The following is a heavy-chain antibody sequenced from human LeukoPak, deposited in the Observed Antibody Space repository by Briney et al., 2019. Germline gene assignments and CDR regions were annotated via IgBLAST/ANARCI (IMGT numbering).Heavy chain of an antibody. CDR1: GYTFSSYD. CDR2: MNPNSGNA. D-gene: IGHD2-2*01. V-gene: IGHV1-8*01. CDR3: ARAIRNQLLSDY. J-gene: IGHJ4*02. Sequence: ASVKVSCNTSGYTFSSYDVIWVRLAPGQGLEWMGWMNPNSGNAGYAQKFQGRVTMTGDTSISTAYMELSSLISDDTAVYYCARAIRNQLLSDYWGQGTLVTVSS.